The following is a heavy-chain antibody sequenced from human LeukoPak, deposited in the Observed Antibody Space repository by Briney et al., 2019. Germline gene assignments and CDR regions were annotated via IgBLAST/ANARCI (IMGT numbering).Heavy chain of an antibody. Sequence: SETLSLTCTASGGSISSDYWSWIRQPPGKGLEWIGYIYYSGSANYNPSLKSRVTISADTSKNQFSLKLSSVTAADTAVYYCARYRTCSFDYWGQGTLVTVSS. D-gene: IGHD2-8*01. CDR1: GGSISSDY. J-gene: IGHJ4*02. V-gene: IGHV4-59*01. CDR2: IYYSGSA. CDR3: ARYRTCSFDY.